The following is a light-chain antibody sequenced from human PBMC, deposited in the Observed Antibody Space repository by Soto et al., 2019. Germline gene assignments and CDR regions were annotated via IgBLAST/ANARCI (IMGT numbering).Light chain of an antibody. V-gene: IGKV1-6*01. CDR2: HAS. CDR1: RGVGHD. J-gene: IGKJ4*01. Sequence: AIQMTQSPSSLSASVGDTVTITCRASRGVGHDLGRYQQKPGKAPKLLIYHASTLQSGVPSRFSGSGSGTDFTLTISSLQAEDFATYYCLQDYDNPLTFGGGTKVEIK. CDR3: LQDYDNPLT.